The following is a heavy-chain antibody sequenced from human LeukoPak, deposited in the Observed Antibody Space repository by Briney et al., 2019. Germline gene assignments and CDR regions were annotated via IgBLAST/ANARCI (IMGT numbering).Heavy chain of an antibody. CDR3: AREADDNLDY. J-gene: IGHJ4*02. V-gene: IGHV3-48*03. Sequence: GGSLRLSCAASGFTFSSYEMNWVRQAPGKGLEWVSYIVGSGSTIYYADSVKGRFTISRDNARNSLYLQMSSLRAEDTAVYYCAREADDNLDYWGQGTLVTVSS. D-gene: IGHD3-22*01. CDR1: GFTFSSYE. CDR2: IVGSGSTI.